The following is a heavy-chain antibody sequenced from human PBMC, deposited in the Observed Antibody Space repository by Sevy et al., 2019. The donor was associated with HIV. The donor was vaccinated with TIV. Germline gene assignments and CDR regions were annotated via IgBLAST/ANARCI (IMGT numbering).Heavy chain of an antibody. V-gene: IGHV4-61*02. CDR3: ARGGRPGYYDSSYPY. D-gene: IGHD3-22*01. CDR1: GGSISSGTYY. Sequence: SETLSLTCTVSGGSISSGTYYWSWIRQPAGKGLEWIGRIYTSGSTNYHPSLQSRVTMSVDTSKNQFSLKLSSVTAADTAVYYCARGGRPGYYDSSYPYWGQGTLVTVSS. J-gene: IGHJ4*02. CDR2: IYTSGST.